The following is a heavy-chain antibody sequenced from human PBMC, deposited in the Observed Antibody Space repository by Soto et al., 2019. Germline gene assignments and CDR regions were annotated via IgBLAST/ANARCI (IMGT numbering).Heavy chain of an antibody. D-gene: IGHD3-3*01. Sequence: ASVKVSCKASGYTFTSYGISWVRQAPGQGLEWMGWISAYNGNTNYAQKLQGRVTMTTDTSTSTAYMELRSLRSDDTAVYYCARERANDFWSGYYWYYWGQGTLVTVSS. CDR3: ARERANDFWSGYYWYY. CDR1: GYTFTSYG. CDR2: ISAYNGNT. J-gene: IGHJ4*02. V-gene: IGHV1-18*01.